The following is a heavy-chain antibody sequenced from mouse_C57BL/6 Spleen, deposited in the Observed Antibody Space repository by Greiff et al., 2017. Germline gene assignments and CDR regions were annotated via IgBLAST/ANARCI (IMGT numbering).Heavy chain of an antibody. V-gene: IGHV5-4*03. Sequence: EVKLVESGGGLVKPGGSLKLSCAASGFTFSSYAMSWVRQTPEKRLEWVATISDGGSYTYYPDNVKGRFTLSRDNAKHNLYLQMSHLKSEDAAMYCCARGGDVDDWGKGTTLTVSS. D-gene: IGHD3-3*01. J-gene: IGHJ2*01. CDR2: ISDGGSYT. CDR1: GFTFSSYA. CDR3: ARGGDVDD.